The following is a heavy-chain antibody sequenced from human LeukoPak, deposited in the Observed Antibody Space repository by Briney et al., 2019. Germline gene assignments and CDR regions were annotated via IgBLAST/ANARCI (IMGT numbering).Heavy chain of an antibody. CDR1: GFTFSSYG. J-gene: IGHJ5*02. D-gene: IGHD6-13*01. CDR2: IWYDGSNK. V-gene: IGHV3-33*01. CDR3: AREYSSSWYIWFDP. Sequence: PGGSLRLSCAASGFTFSSYGMPWVRQAPGKGLEWVAVIWYDGSNKYYADSVKGRFTISRDNSKNTLYLQMNSLRAEDTAVYYCAREYSSSWYIWFDPWGQGTLVTVSS.